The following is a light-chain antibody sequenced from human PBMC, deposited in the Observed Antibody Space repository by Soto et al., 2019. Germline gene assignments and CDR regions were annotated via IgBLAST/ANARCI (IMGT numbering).Light chain of an antibody. CDR1: ISNIGSNF. CDR3: AAWDDSLSGLV. J-gene: IGLJ2*01. V-gene: IGLV1-47*01. Sequence: QSVLTQPPSASGTPGQRLTISCSGSISNIGSNFVYWYQQLPGTAPKLLIYWNDRRPSGVPDRFSGSKSGTSASLAISGLRSEDEADYYCAAWDDSLSGLVFGGGTKLTGL. CDR2: WND.